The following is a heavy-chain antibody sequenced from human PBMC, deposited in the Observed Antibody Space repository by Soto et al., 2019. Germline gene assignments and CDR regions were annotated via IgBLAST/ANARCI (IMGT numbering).Heavy chain of an antibody. D-gene: IGHD3-10*01. CDR3: ATRRYYGSGSYHLDN. CDR1: GFTFISYG. V-gene: IGHV3-33*03. CDR2: IWYDGSNK. Sequence: GGSLRLSCAASGFTFISYGMHWVRQAPGKGLEWVAVIWYDGSNKYYADSVKGRFSISRDNSKNTLYLQMNSLRAEDTAVYYCATRRYYGSGSYHLDNWGQGTLVTVSS. J-gene: IGHJ4*02.